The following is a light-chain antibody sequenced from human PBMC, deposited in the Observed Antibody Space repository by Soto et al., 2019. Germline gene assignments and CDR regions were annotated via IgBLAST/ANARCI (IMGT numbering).Light chain of an antibody. CDR1: QGISSW. CDR3: QQANSFPPT. V-gene: IGKV1D-12*01. Sequence: DIQMTQSPSSVSASVGDRVTITCRASQGISSWLAWYQQTPGKPPKLLIYAASSLQSGVPSRFRGRGSGTDFTLTISRLQTEDFATYSCQQANSFPPTFGQGTRLEIK. J-gene: IGKJ5*01. CDR2: AAS.